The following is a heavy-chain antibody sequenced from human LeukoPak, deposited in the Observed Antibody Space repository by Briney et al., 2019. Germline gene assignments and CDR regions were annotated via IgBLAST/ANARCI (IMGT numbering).Heavy chain of an antibody. J-gene: IGHJ4*02. CDR2: ISAYNGNT. CDR3: ATVPAAITPGDY. CDR1: GYTFTSYV. D-gene: IGHD2-2*01. Sequence: ASVKVSCKASGYTFTSYVISWVRQAPGQGLEWMGWISAYNGNTNYAQKLQGRVTMTTDTSTSTAYMELRSLRSDDTAVYYCATVPAAITPGDYWGQGTLVTVSS. V-gene: IGHV1-18*01.